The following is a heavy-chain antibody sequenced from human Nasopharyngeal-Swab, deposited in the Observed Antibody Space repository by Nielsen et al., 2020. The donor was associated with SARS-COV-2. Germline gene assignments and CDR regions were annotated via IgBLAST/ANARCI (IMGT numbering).Heavy chain of an antibody. CDR1: GYTFTNYW. V-gene: IGHV5-10-1*01. Sequence: GESLKIPCKASGYTFTNYWIVWVRQLPGGGLEWMGKIDPSDSSTNYSPSFEGHVTISTDKSINTVYLHWSSPKASDTAIYYCARVVYLSNWFDPWGQGTLVTVSS. CDR2: IDPSDSST. D-gene: IGHD5/OR15-5a*01. CDR3: ARVVYLSNWFDP. J-gene: IGHJ5*02.